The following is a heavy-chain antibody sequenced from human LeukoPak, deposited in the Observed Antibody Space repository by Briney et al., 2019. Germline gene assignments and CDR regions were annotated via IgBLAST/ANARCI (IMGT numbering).Heavy chain of an antibody. Sequence: VASVKVSCKASGYTFTSYYMHWVRQAPGQGLEWMGIINPSGGSTSYAQKFQGGVTMTRDTSTSTVYMELSSLRSEDTAVYYCASSVTTWSYFDYWGQGTLVTVSS. V-gene: IGHV1-46*01. J-gene: IGHJ4*02. CDR3: ASSVTTWSYFDY. CDR2: INPSGGST. D-gene: IGHD4-17*01. CDR1: GYTFTSYY.